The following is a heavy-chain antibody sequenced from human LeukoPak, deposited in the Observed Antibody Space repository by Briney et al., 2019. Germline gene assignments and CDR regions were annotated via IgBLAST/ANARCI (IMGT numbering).Heavy chain of an antibody. CDR2: ISGTSRTI. CDR1: GFTFSSYS. Sequence: GGSLRLSCAASGFTFSSYSMNWVRQAPGKGLEWVSYISGTSRTIYYADSVKGRFTISRDNAKNSLSLQMNSLRDEDTAVYYCARADRSGTYNIDYWGQGTLVTVSS. D-gene: IGHD1-26*01. J-gene: IGHJ4*02. CDR3: ARADRSGTYNIDY. V-gene: IGHV3-48*02.